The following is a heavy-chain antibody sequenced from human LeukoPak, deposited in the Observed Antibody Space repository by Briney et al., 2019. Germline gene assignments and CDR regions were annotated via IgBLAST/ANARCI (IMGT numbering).Heavy chain of an antibody. D-gene: IGHD6-13*01. V-gene: IGHV4-4*07. CDR2: IYTSGST. CDR3: ARDLSSSSDDAFDI. CDR1: GGSISSYY. J-gene: IGHJ3*02. Sequence: PSETLSLTCTVSGGSISSYYWSWIRQPAGKGLEWIGRIYTSGSTNYNPSLKSRVTMSVDTSKNQFSLKLSSVTAADTAVYYCARDLSSSSDDAFDIWGQGTMVTVSS.